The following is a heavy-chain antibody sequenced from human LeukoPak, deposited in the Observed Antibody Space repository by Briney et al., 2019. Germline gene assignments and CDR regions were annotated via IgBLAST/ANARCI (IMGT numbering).Heavy chain of an antibody. CDR2: IYYSGST. Sequence: SETLSLTCTVSGGSLSSSSYYWGWIRQPPGKGLEWIGSIYYSGSTYYNPSLKSRVTISVDTSKNQFSLKLSSVTAADTAVYYCARELIAAAGTVDYWGQGTLVTVSS. V-gene: IGHV4-39*07. D-gene: IGHD6-13*01. CDR1: GGSLSSSSYY. CDR3: ARELIAAAGTVDY. J-gene: IGHJ4*02.